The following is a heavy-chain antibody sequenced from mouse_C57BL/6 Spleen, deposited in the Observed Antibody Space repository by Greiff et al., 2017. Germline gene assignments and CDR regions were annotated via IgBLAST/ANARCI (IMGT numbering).Heavy chain of an antibody. J-gene: IGHJ4*01. CDR2: IWSDGST. V-gene: IGHV2-2*01. CDR1: GFSLTSYG. Sequence: QVQLQQSGPGLVQPSPSLSISCTVSGFSLTSYGVHWVRQSPGKGLEWLGVIWSDGSTDYNAAFISRLSISKDNSKSQVFFKMKSLQADETAIYYGAGYSNAYAMDDWGQGTSVTVAS. CDR3: AGYSNAYAMDD. D-gene: IGHD2-5*01.